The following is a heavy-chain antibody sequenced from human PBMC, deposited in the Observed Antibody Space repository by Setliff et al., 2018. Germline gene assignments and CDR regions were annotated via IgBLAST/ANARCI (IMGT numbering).Heavy chain of an antibody. CDR3: TSYYCVRDGHNRNDLDY. J-gene: IGHJ4*02. Sequence: GGSLRLSCAASGFTFSGSAMHWVRQASGKGLEWVGRIRSKANSYATAYAASVKGRFTISRDDSKNTAYLQMNSLKTEDTAVYYCTSYYCVRDGHNRNDLDYWGQGTLVTVSS. CDR1: GFTFSGSA. CDR2: IRSKANSYAT. D-gene: IGHD1-20*01. V-gene: IGHV3-73*01.